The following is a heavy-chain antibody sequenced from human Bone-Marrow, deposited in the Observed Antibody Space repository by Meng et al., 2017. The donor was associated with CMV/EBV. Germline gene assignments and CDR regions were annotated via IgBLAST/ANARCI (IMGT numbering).Heavy chain of an antibody. J-gene: IGHJ3*02. D-gene: IGHD6-19*01. Sequence: ASVKVSCKASGYTFTGYYMHWVRQAPGQGLEWMGIINPSGGSTSYAQKFQGRVTMTRDTSTSTVYMELSSLRSEDTAVYYCATVAGMEESDAFDIWGQGTMVTV. CDR3: ATVAGMEESDAFDI. V-gene: IGHV1-46*01. CDR1: GYTFTGYY. CDR2: INPSGGST.